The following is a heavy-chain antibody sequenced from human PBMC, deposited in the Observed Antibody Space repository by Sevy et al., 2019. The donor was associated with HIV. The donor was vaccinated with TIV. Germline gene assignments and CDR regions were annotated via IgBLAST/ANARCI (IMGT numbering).Heavy chain of an antibody. D-gene: IGHD2-2*01. CDR3: ARDCSSTSCSKGGFDY. V-gene: IGHV4-4*07. Sequence: SETLSLTCTVSGGSISSYYWSWIRQPAGKGLEWIGRIYTSGSTNYNPSLKSRVTMSVDTSKNQFSLKLSSVTAADTAAYYCARDCSSTSCSKGGFDYWGQGTLVTVSS. CDR1: GGSISSYY. J-gene: IGHJ4*02. CDR2: IYTSGST.